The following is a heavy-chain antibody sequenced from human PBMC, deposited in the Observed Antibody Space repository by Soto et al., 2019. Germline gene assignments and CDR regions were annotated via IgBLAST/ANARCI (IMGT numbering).Heavy chain of an antibody. J-gene: IGHJ4*02. CDR1: GFSLSSSRMG. CDR2: VYWDDDK. CDR3: ARRRGATAGYHFDY. Sequence: QITLKESGPTLVRLTQTLTLTCTFSGFSLSSSRMGVGWIRQPPGKALEWLAIVYWDDDKRYSPSLESRLTVTRDTSKNQVVLTMTNMDPVDTATYYCARRRGATAGYHFDYWGQGTLVTVSS. D-gene: IGHD6-13*01. V-gene: IGHV2-5*02.